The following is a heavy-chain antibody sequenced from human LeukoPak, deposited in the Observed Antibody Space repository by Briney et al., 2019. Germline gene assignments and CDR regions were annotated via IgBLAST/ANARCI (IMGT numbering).Heavy chain of an antibody. CDR3: ARSRQASGLFNS. CDR2: IYYSGST. CDR1: GGSISSYY. V-gene: IGHV4-59*01. J-gene: IGHJ5*01. D-gene: IGHD3-10*01. Sequence: SETLSLTCTVSGGSISSYYWSWIRQPPGKGLEWIGYIYYSGSTNYNPSLKSRVTISVDTSKNQFPLKLSSVTAADTAVYYCARSRQASGLFNSWGQGTLVVVSS.